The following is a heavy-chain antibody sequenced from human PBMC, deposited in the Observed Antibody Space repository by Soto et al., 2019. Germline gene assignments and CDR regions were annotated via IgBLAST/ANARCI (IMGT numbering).Heavy chain of an antibody. CDR3: VDLDGSYVGIDV. J-gene: IGHJ6*02. CDR2: IKSKADGETI. V-gene: IGHV3-15*01. D-gene: IGHD3-10*01. Sequence: EVQLVASGGGLVKPGGSLRLSCGASKVTAWMSWVRQAPGKGLEWVGRIKSKADGETIDYAAPVQGRFTISRDDSKDMVYLEMNSLKIEDTAVYSCVDLDGSYVGIDVWGQGTTVTVSS. CDR1: KVTAW.